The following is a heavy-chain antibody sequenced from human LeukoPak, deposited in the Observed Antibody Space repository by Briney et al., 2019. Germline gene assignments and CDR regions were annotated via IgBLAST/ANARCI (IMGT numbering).Heavy chain of an antibody. CDR2: INPNTGNP. Sequence: GASVKVSCKASGYTFTNYAMNWVRQAPGQGLEWMGWINPNTGNPTYDQGFTGRFVFSLDTSVTTTYLQISTLKAEDTAVYYCARRVKGHAFDIWGQGTMVTVSS. V-gene: IGHV7-4-1*02. CDR1: GYTFTNYA. CDR3: ARRVKGHAFDI. D-gene: IGHD2-21*01. J-gene: IGHJ3*02.